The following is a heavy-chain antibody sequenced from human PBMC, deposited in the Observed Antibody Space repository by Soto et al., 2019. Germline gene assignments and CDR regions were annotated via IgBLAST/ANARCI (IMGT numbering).Heavy chain of an antibody. CDR2: MSFDGSDI. CDR3: ARAPTMIVVVIHFLFDY. D-gene: IGHD3-22*01. V-gene: IGHV3-30*03. Sequence: PGGSLRLSCAASGFDFSKYVLHWVRQAPGKGLEWVAVMSFDGSDIYYADSVKGRFTISRDNSKNTLYLQMNSLRAEDTAVYYCARAPTMIVVVIHFLFDYWGQGTLVTVSS. J-gene: IGHJ4*02. CDR1: GFDFSKYV.